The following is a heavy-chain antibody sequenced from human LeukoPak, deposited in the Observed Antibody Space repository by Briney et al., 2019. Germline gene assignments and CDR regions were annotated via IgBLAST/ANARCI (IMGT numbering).Heavy chain of an antibody. Sequence: GGSLRLSCAASGFTFSGYYMSWIRQAPGKGLEWVSYISSSGSTIYYADSVKGRFTISRDNAKNSLYLQMNSLRAEDTAVYYCARAGLERRSHYYMDVWGKGTTVTVSS. CDR1: GFTFSGYY. J-gene: IGHJ6*03. CDR3: ARAGLERRSHYYMDV. CDR2: ISSSGSTI. V-gene: IGHV3-11*01.